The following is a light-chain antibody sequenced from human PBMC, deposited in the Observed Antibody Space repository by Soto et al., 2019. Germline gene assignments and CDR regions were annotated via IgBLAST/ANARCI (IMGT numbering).Light chain of an antibody. J-gene: IGKJ1*01. V-gene: IGKV3-11*01. Sequence: EIVLTQSPATLSLSPGERATLSCRASQSVSSYLAWYQQKPGQAPGLLIYDASNRATGIPARFSGSGSGTDFTLTISRLEPEDFAVYYCQQYGSSKGTFGQGTNVDIK. CDR1: QSVSSY. CDR3: QQYGSSKGT. CDR2: DAS.